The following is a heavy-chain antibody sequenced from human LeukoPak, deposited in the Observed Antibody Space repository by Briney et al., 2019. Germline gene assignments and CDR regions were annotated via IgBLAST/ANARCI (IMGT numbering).Heavy chain of an antibody. D-gene: IGHD5-12*01. V-gene: IGHV1-18*01. CDR3: ARHETPVANYSYGISP. Sequence: GGSVKVSCKASVYTFTSYVISWVRQAPGQGRECMGWSSAYNGNTNYSHKLQGRITMTADPSTSTAYTELRSLRSGDTAVYSCARHETPVANYSYGISPWGQRPPGTLSS. J-gene: IGHJ6*02. CDR2: SSAYNGNT. CDR1: VYTFTSYV.